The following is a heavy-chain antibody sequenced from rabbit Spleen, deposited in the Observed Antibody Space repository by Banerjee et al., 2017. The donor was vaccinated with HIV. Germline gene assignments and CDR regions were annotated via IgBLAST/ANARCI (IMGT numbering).Heavy chain of an antibody. V-gene: IGHV1S45*01. D-gene: IGHD1-1*01. Sequence: QEQLEESGGGLVKPEGSLTLTCKASGFSFSDRDVMCWVRQAPGKGLEWIACINAVTGKAVYASWAKGRSTFSKASSTTVTLQMTSLTAADTATYFCARDTSSSFSSYGMDLWGPGTLVTVS. CDR1: GFSFSDRDV. CDR3: ARDTSSSFSSYGMDL. J-gene: IGHJ6*01. CDR2: INAVTGKA.